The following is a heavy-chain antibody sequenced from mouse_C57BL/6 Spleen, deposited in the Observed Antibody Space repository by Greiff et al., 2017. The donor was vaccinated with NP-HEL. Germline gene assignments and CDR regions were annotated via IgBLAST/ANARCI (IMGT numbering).Heavy chain of an antibody. D-gene: IGHD2-4*01. V-gene: IGHV1-4*01. J-gene: IGHJ2*01. Sequence: VQLQQSGAELARPGASVKMSCKASGYTFTSYTMHWVKQRPGQGLAWIGYINPSSGYTKYNQKFKDKATLTADKSSSTAYMQLSSLTSEDSAVYYCALYDYDVGGDYWGQGTTLTVSS. CDR3: ALYDYDVGGDY. CDR2: INPSSGYT. CDR1: GYTFTSYT.